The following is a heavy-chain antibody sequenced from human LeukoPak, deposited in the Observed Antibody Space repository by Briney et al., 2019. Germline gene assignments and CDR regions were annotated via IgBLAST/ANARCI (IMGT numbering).Heavy chain of an antibody. J-gene: IGHJ5*02. V-gene: IGHV4-34*01. CDR2: VYYTATT. Sequence: SSETLSLTCAVYGGSFSGYYWGWIRQPPGKGLEWIATVYYTATTYSNPSLKSRVTISVDSSKNEVSLKVTSVTAADTAVYYCARDPVAGTGTDTWGQGTLVTVSS. D-gene: IGHD6-13*01. CDR3: ARDPVAGTGTDT. CDR1: GGSFSGYY.